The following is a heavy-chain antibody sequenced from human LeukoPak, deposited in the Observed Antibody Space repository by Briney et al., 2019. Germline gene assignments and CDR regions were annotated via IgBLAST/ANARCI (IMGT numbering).Heavy chain of an antibody. CDR3: ATEGFDN. CDR2: VSGSGGII. Sequence: GRSLRLSCVASGFAFSRFAMNWVRQAPGKGLEWVSIVSGSGGIINSADSVKGRFTISRDNSKNTVYLEMNSLRAEDTAVYYCATEGFDNWGQGTLVSVSS. J-gene: IGHJ4*02. CDR1: GFAFSRFA. D-gene: IGHD1-14*01. V-gene: IGHV3-23*01.